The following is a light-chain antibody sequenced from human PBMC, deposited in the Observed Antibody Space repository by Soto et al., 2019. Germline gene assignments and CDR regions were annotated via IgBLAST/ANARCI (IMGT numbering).Light chain of an antibody. V-gene: IGKV1-5*03. J-gene: IGKJ1*01. CDR3: QHYNGYSLTWT. Sequence: DIQMTQSPSTLSASVGDRVTITCRASQSISDWLAWYQQKPGKAPKLLIYRASSLESGVPSRFSGSGSGTELTLTIRSLQADDFATYICQHYNGYSLTWTVGQGTKVEIK. CDR2: RAS. CDR1: QSISDW.